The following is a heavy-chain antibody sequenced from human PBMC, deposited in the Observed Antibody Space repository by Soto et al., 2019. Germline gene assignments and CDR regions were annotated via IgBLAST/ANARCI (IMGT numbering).Heavy chain of an antibody. CDR2: IYYSGNT. CDR3: AREHGFSYGLNYFDP. CDR1: GGSISSYY. J-gene: IGHJ5*02. V-gene: IGHV4-59*01. D-gene: IGHD5-18*01. Sequence: PSETLSLTCSVSGGSISSYYWSWIRQPPGKGLEWIASIYYSGNTNYNPSLKSRVTMSVDTSKNQFSLNLSSVTAADTAVYYCAREHGFSYGLNYFDPWGQGTLVTVSS.